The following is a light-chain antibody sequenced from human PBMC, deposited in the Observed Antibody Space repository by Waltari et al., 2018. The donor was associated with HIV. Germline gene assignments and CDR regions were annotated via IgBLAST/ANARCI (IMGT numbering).Light chain of an antibody. CDR2: EVT. V-gene: IGLV2-8*01. Sequence: QSALTQSPSASGSPGQSVNISCTGANGDISDYNYVSWYQQHSDRPPNIIIFEVTKRPSGVPDRFSGSKSGNTASLFVSGLQPEDEATYFCSSFAGTHKLFGGGTKLTVL. CDR3: SSFAGTHKL. J-gene: IGLJ2*01. CDR1: NGDISDYNY.